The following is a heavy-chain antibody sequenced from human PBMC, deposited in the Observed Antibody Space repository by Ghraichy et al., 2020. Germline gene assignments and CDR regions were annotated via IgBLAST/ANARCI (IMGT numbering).Heavy chain of an antibody. CDR1: GYTFTSYT. CDR3: ARDKSLGRGDAFDI. CDR2: IDAGNGNT. D-gene: IGHD3-10*01. V-gene: IGHV1-3*01. Sequence: ASVKVSCKASGYTFTSYTMHWVRQAPGQRLEWMGWIDAGNGNTKYSQKLQGRVTITRDTSASTTYMELSSLRSEDTAVYYCARDKSLGRGDAFDIWGQGTMVTVSS. J-gene: IGHJ3*02.